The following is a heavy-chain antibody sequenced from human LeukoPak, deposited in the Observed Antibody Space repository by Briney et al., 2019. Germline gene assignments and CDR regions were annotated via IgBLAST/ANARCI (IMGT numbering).Heavy chain of an antibody. CDR3: AKDLSYYGSGMLSGPFDY. J-gene: IGHJ4*02. V-gene: IGHV3-30*02. Sequence: GGSLRLSCAASGFTFSSYGMHWVRQAPGKGLEWVAFIRYDGSNKYYADSVKGRFTISRDNSKSTLYLQMNSLRAEDTAVYYCAKDLSYYGSGMLSGPFDYWGQGTLVTVSS. CDR2: IRYDGSNK. D-gene: IGHD3-10*01. CDR1: GFTFSSYG.